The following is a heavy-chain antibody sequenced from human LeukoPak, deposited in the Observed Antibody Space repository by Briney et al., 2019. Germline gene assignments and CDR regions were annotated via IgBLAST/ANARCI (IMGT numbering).Heavy chain of an antibody. Sequence: GGSLRLSCAASGFTFSSYWMRWVRQAPGKGLVWVSNIKQDGSEKYYVDSVKGRFTISRDNAKNSLYLQMNSLRAEDTAVYYCARDSRITIFGVVIFNYFDYWGQGTLVTVSS. CDR3: ARDSRITIFGVVIFNYFDY. CDR2: IKQDGSEK. CDR1: GFTFSSYW. D-gene: IGHD3-3*01. V-gene: IGHV3-7*01. J-gene: IGHJ4*02.